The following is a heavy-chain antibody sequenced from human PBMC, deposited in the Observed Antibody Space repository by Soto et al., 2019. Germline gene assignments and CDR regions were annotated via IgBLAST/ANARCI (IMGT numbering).Heavy chain of an antibody. J-gene: IGHJ4*02. D-gene: IGHD3-3*01. V-gene: IGHV3-74*01. CDR1: GFTFSSDW. Sequence: GGSLRLSCAASGFTFSSDWMHWVRQAPGKGLVWVSRINTDGSNTNYADSVKGRFTISRDNAKNTLYLQMNSLRADDTAVYYCARDSSPYYDFWSGFYTYFDYWGQGA. CDR3: ARDSSPYYDFWSGFYTYFDY. CDR2: INTDGSNT.